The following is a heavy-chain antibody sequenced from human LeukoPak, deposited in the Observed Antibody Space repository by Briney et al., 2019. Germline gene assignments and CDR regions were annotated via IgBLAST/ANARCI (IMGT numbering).Heavy chain of an antibody. CDR3: ARHGPFGISNWFDP. CDR2: ISYSGNT. V-gene: IGHV4-39*01. Sequence: SETLSLTCTVSGGSISSSSFYWGWIRQPPGKGLEGIGGISYSGNTYYNPSLKRRVTISVDTSKNQFSLKLISVTAADTTVYYCARHGPFGISNWFDPWGQGTLVTVSS. D-gene: IGHD3-3*01. J-gene: IGHJ5*02. CDR1: GGSISSSSFY.